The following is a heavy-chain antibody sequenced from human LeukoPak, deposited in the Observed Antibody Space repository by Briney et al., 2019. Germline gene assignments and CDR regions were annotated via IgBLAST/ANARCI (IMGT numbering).Heavy chain of an antibody. CDR1: SSGGYS. Sequence: SSGGYSWSWFRQAPGKGLEWVGFIRSKAYGGTTEYAASVKGRFTISRDDSKSVAYLQMNSLKTEDTAVYYCTRDRTTVTTTDYFDYWGQGTLVTVSS. CDR3: TRDRTTVTTTDYFDY. CDR2: IRSKAYGGTT. V-gene: IGHV3-49*03. J-gene: IGHJ4*02. D-gene: IGHD4-17*01.